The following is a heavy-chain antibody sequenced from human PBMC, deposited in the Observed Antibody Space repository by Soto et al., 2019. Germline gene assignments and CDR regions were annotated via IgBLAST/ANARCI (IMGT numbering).Heavy chain of an antibody. V-gene: IGHV2-5*01. CDR2: IFWNDDK. CDR3: AHRDLGTVSDAFDI. Sequence: SGPTLVNPTQTLTLTCTFSGFSLSTSGVGVGWIRQPPGKALEWLALIFWNDDKRYSPSLKSRLTITKDTSKNQVVLTMTNMDPVATATYSCAHRDLGTVSDAFDIWGQGTMVTVSS. J-gene: IGHJ3*02. D-gene: IGHD2-21*02. CDR1: GFSLSTSGVG.